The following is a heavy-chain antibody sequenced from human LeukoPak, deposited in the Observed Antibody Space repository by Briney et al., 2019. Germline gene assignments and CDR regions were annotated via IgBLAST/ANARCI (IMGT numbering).Heavy chain of an antibody. V-gene: IGHV3-21*01. CDR1: GSTSSSYS. CDR2: ISSSSSYI. CDR3: ARGPYQLLPFDY. J-gene: IGHJ4*02. Sequence: GGSLRLSCAASGSTSSSYSMNWVRQAPGKGLEWVSSISSSSSYIYYADSVKGRFTISRDNAKNSLYLQMNSLRAEDTAVYYCARGPYQLLPFDYWGQGTLVTVSS. D-gene: IGHD2-2*01.